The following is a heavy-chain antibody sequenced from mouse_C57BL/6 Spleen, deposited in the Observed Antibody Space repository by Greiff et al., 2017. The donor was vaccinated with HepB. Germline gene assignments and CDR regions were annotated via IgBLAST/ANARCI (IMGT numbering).Heavy chain of an antibody. CDR3: ARERDFYCGSPPLAY. J-gene: IGHJ3*01. CDR2: INYDGSST. V-gene: IGHV5-16*01. CDR1: GFTFSDYY. D-gene: IGHD1-1*01. Sequence: EVQLVESEGGLVQPGSSMKLSCTASGFTFSDYYMAWVRQVPEKGLEWVANINYDGSSTYYLDSLKSRFIISRDNAKNILYLQMSSLKSEDTATYYCARERDFYCGSPPLAYWGQGTLVTVSA.